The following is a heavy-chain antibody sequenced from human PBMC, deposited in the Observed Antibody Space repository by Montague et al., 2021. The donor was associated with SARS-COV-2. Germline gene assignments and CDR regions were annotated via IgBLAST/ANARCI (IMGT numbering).Heavy chain of an antibody. Sequence: SETLSLTCAVYGGSFGDDHWSWIRQPPGKGLEWIGNIRQSGGTNYNPSLKSRVTISVDTSKNQFSLKLTSVTAADTGLYFCARGHLSVSMIVVVFTSASYYFDYWGRGAQVTVSS. D-gene: IGHD3-22*01. CDR1: GGSFGDDH. CDR3: ARGHLSVSMIVVVFTSASYYFDY. J-gene: IGHJ4*02. V-gene: IGHV4-34*01. CDR2: IRQSGGT.